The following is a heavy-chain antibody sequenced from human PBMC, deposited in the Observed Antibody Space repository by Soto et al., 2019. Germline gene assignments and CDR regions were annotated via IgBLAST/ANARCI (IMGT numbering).Heavy chain of an antibody. J-gene: IGHJ4*02. V-gene: IGHV1-2*02. CDR1: GYTFTGYY. D-gene: IGHD3-3*01. Sequence: GASVKVSCKASGYTFTGYYMHWVRQAPGQGFEWMGRISPKSGGTNYAQKFQGRVTMTWDTSLNTAYMELSSLISEDTAVYYCAKVAKSGVVVEYFDSWGQGALVTVSS. CDR2: ISPKSGGT. CDR3: AKVAKSGVVVEYFDS.